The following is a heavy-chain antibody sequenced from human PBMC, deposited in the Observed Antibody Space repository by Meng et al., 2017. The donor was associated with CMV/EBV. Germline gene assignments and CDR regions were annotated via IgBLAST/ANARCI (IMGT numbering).Heavy chain of an antibody. D-gene: IGHD6-13*01. CDR1: GVSVSSCSYY. CDR2: IYYSEST. Sequence: SETLSLTCTVSGVSVSSCSYYWSWLRQPPGQGLEWIVYIYYSESTNYNPSLKSRVTISVDTSKNQFSLKLSAVTAADTAVYYCAREDRAAGGLYGMDVWGQGTTVTVSS. V-gene: IGHV4-61*01. CDR3: AREDRAAGGLYGMDV. J-gene: IGHJ6*02.